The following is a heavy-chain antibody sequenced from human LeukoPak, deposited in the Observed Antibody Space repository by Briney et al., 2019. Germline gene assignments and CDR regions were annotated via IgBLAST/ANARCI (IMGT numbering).Heavy chain of an antibody. Sequence: ASVKVSCKASGYTFTSYGISWVRQAPGQGLEWMGWISAYNGNTNYAQKLQGRVTMTTDTSTSTAYMELRSLRSDDTAVYYCARGYYDFWSGYGDYYFDYWGQGTLVTVSS. CDR1: GYTFTSYG. D-gene: IGHD3-3*01. CDR2: ISAYNGNT. V-gene: IGHV1-18*01. CDR3: ARGYYDFWSGYGDYYFDY. J-gene: IGHJ4*02.